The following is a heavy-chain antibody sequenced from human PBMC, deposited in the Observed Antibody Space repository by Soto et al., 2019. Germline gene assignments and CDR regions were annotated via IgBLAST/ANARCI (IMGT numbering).Heavy chain of an antibody. CDR1: GGSISTYY. D-gene: IGHD6-25*01. Sequence: SETLSLTCTVSGGSISTYYWSWIRQPPGKGLEWIGYIYYDGSTSYNPSLRSRVTISVDTSKNQFSLILSSVTSADTAVYYCARDQLSSGLYVWFDPWGQATLVTVSS. CDR2: IYYDGST. V-gene: IGHV4-59*01. CDR3: ARDQLSSGLYVWFDP. J-gene: IGHJ5*02.